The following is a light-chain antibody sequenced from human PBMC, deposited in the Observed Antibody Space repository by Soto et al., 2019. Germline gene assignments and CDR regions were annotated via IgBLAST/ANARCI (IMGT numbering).Light chain of an antibody. CDR1: QGISTY. CDR2: VAS. J-gene: IGKJ2*01. CDR3: QQLNSFPHT. V-gene: IGKV1-9*01. Sequence: DIQLTQSPSFLSASVGDRVTITCRASQGISTYLAWYQQKPGKAPKLLVYVASTLQSGVPSRFSGSGSGTEFTLTISSLQPEDFATYYCQQLNSFPHTFGQGTKVEIK.